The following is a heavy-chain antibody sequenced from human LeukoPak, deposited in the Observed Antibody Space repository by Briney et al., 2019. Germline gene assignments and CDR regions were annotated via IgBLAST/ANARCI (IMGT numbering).Heavy chain of an antibody. CDR3: ARGPQGYYYYGMDV. V-gene: IGHV3-66*02. Sequence: GGSLRLSCAASGFTVSSNYMSWVRQAPGKGLEWVSVIYSGGSTYYADSVRGRFTISRDNSKNTLYLQMNSLRAEDTAVYYYARGPQGYYYYGMDVWGQGTTVTVSS. CDR1: GFTVSSNY. CDR2: IYSGGST. J-gene: IGHJ6*02.